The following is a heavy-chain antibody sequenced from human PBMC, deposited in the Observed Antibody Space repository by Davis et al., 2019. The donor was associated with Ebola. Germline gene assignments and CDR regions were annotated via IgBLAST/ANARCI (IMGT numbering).Heavy chain of an antibody. CDR3: ARRAGFQYYYGMDV. D-gene: IGHD3-10*01. Sequence: LRLSCTVSGGSIASGGYYWSWIRQRPGKGLEWIGYIFYSGSIYYNPSLKSRITISVDTSKNQFSLSLRSVTAADTAVYYCARRAGFQYYYGMDVWGKGTTVSVSS. V-gene: IGHV4-31*03. CDR2: IFYSGSI. J-gene: IGHJ6*04. CDR1: GGSIASGGYY.